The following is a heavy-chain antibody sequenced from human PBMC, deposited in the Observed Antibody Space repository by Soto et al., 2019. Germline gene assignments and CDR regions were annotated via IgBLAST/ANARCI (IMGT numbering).Heavy chain of an antibody. CDR2: ISAYNGNT. V-gene: IGHV1-18*01. CDR1: GGTFSSYA. CDR3: ARDFSGSYFSSGMDV. Sequence: QVQLVQSGAEVKKPGSSVKVSCKASGGTFSSYAISWVRQAPGQGLEWMGGISAYNGNTNYAQKLQGRVTMTTDTSTSTAYMELRSLRSDDTAVYYCARDFSGSYFSSGMDVWGQGTTVTVSS. D-gene: IGHD1-26*01. J-gene: IGHJ6*02.